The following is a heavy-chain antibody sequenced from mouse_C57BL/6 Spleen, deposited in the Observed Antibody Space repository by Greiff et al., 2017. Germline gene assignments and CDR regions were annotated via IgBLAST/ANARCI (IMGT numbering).Heavy chain of an antibody. CDR2: IYPGSGST. Sequence: QVQLQQPGAELVKPGASVKLSCKASGYTFTRYWITWVKQRPGQGLEWIGDIYPGSGSTNYNEKFKSKATLTVDTSSSTAYMQLSSLTSEDSAVYYCARGGDDYDGGSDFDYWGQGTTLTVSS. D-gene: IGHD2-4*01. CDR3: ARGGDDYDGGSDFDY. J-gene: IGHJ2*01. V-gene: IGHV1-55*01. CDR1: GYTFTRYW.